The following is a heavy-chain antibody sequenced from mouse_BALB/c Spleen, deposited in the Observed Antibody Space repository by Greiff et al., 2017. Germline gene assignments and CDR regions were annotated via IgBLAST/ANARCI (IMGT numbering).Heavy chain of an antibody. CDR2: IYPGDGDT. Sequence: VKLQESGAELVRPGSSVKISCKASGYAFSSYWMNWVKQRPGQGLEWIGQIYPGDGDTNYNGKFKGKATLTADKSSSTAYMQLSSLTSEDSAVYFCARAPYGLYAMDYWGQGTSVTVSS. J-gene: IGHJ4*01. D-gene: IGHD1-1*02. CDR1: GYAFSSYW. CDR3: ARAPYGLYAMDY. V-gene: IGHV1-80*01.